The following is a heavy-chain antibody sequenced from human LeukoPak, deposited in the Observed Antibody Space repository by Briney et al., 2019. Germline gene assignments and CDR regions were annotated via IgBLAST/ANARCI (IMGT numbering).Heavy chain of an antibody. J-gene: IGHJ4*02. CDR1: GYRFTNYW. D-gene: IGHD1-26*01. Sequence: LGESLKISCKGSGYRFTNYWIGWVRQMPGKGLEWMGIIFPGDSDTRYSPSFQGQVTISADKSISTAYLQWSSLKASDTAMYYCAIRYSGSYNDYWGQGTLVTVSS. CDR2: IFPGDSDT. V-gene: IGHV5-51*01. CDR3: AIRYSGSYNDY.